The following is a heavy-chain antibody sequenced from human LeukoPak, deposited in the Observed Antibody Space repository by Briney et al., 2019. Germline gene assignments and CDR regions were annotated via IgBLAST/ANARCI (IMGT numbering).Heavy chain of an antibody. CDR3: ARFGVDYDMDV. D-gene: IGHD3-16*01. V-gene: IGHV4-59*11. CDR1: GGSISGHY. CDR2: IHYTGKP. J-gene: IGHJ6*02. Sequence: SETLSLTCSVSGGSISGHYWTWIRQPPGKGLEWIGQIHYTGKPDYNPSLKSRITISVDASKNQVSLQVSSVTAADSAIYYCARFGVDYDMDVWGHGTTVTVFS.